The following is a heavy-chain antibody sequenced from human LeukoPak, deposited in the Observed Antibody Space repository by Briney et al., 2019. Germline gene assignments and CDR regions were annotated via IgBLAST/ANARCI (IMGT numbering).Heavy chain of an antibody. V-gene: IGHV7-4-1*02. J-gene: IGHJ4*02. D-gene: IGHD5-12*01. Sequence: GASVKVSCKASVYTFTSYAMNWVRQAPGQGLEWMGWINANTGNPTYAQGFTGRFVFSSDTSVSTAYLQISSLKAEDTAVYYCATWGEWLRYWGQGTLVTVSS. CDR1: VYTFTSYA. CDR2: INANTGNP. CDR3: ATWGEWLRY.